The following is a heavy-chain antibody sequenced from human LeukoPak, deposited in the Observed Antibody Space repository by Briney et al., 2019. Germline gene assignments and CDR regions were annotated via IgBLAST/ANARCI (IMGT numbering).Heavy chain of an antibody. CDR2: IYYSGST. D-gene: IGHD5-12*01. CDR1: GGSISSSSYY. Sequence: KTSETLSLTCTVSGGSISSSSYYWGWVRQPPGKGLEWIGSIYYSGSTNYNPSLKSRVTISVDTSKNQFSLKLSSVTAADTAVYYCARVLSGYYFDYWGQGTLVTVSS. J-gene: IGHJ4*02. V-gene: IGHV4-39*07. CDR3: ARVLSGYYFDY.